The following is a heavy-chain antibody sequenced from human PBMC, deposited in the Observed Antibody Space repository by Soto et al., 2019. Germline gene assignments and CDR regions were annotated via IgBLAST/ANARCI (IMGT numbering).Heavy chain of an antibody. CDR1: GFTFSSYG. V-gene: IGHV3-30*18. CDR2: ISYDGSNK. Sequence: QVQLVESGGGVVQPGRSLRLSCAASGFTFSSYGMHWVRQAPGKGLEWVAVISYDGSNKYYADSVKGRFTISRDNSKNTLYLQMNSLRAEDTAVYYCAKEAGYCSGGSCYTPPYWYVDLWGRGTLVTVSS. CDR3: AKEAGYCSGGSCYTPPYWYVDL. J-gene: IGHJ2*01. D-gene: IGHD2-15*01.